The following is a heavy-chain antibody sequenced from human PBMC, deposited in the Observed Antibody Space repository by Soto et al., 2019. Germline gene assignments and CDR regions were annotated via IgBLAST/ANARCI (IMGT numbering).Heavy chain of an antibody. Sequence: QVQLVQSGAEVKKPGASVKVSCKASGYTFTSYDINWVRQATGQGLEWMGWMNPNSGNTGYAQKFQGRVTMTRNVSRSTPYREVGSVRSADAAVYYRARRWTSGCYAPPTWCYGMDVWGQGTTVTVAS. D-gene: IGHD1-26*01. CDR3: ARRWTSGCYAPPTWCYGMDV. J-gene: IGHJ6*02. V-gene: IGHV1-8*01. CDR2: MNPNSGNT. CDR1: GYTFTSYD.